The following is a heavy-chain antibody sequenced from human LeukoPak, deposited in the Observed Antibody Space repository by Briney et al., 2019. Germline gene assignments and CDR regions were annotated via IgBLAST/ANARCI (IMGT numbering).Heavy chain of an antibody. D-gene: IGHD2-15*01. Sequence: GKSLKISCKGSGYSFINYWIGWVRQMPDKGLEWMGIIYPGNSDIRYSPSFQGQVTISVDKSINTAYLQWTSLKASDTAIYYCTTGRFCSGGSCSSSFDFWGQGTLLTVPS. V-gene: IGHV5-51*01. CDR1: GYSFINYW. J-gene: IGHJ4*02. CDR2: IYPGNSDI. CDR3: TTGRFCSGGSCSSSFDF.